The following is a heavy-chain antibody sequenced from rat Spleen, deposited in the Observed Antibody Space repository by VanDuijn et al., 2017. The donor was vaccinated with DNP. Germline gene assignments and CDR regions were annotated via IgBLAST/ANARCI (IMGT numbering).Heavy chain of an antibody. CDR1: GFTFSDNY. V-gene: IGHV5-27*01. CDR3: ASMYITDYPFAY. CDR2: ISSGGGSI. J-gene: IGHJ3*01. D-gene: IGHD1-6*01. Sequence: EVQLVESGGGLVQPGRSLKLSCAASGFTFSDNYMAWVRQASTKGLEWVAYISSGGGSIYYRDSVKGRFTISRDNAKSTLYLQMDSLRSEDTATYYCASMYITDYPFAYWGQGTLVTVSS.